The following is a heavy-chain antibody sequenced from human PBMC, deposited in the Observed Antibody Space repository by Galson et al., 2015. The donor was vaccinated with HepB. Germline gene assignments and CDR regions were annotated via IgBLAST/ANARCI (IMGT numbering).Heavy chain of an antibody. Sequence: SLRLSCAASGFTFSSYDMHWVRQATGKGLEWVSAIGTAGDTYYPGSVKGRFTISRENAKNSLYLQMNSLRAGDTAVYYCARGGRITMVQGDENAFDIWGQGTMVTVSS. CDR2: IGTAGDT. V-gene: IGHV3-13*01. CDR1: GFTFSSYD. CDR3: ARGGRITMVQGDENAFDI. J-gene: IGHJ3*02. D-gene: IGHD3-10*01.